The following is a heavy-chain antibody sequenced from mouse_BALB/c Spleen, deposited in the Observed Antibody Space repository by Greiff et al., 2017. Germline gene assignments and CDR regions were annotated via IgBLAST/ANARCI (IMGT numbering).Heavy chain of an antibody. Sequence: QVQLQQSGAELAKPGASVKMSCKASGYTFTSYWMHWVKQRPGQGLEWIGYINPSTGYTEYNQKFKDKATLTADKSSSTAYMQLSSLTSEDSAVYYCARSYYGSSYEYWGQGTTLTVSS. CDR1: GYTFTSYW. D-gene: IGHD1-1*01. CDR2: INPSTGYT. J-gene: IGHJ2*01. V-gene: IGHV1-7*01. CDR3: ARSYYGSSYEY.